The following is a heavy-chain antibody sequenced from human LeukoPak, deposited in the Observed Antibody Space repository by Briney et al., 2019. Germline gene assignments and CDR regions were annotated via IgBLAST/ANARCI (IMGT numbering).Heavy chain of an antibody. D-gene: IGHD6-19*01. CDR3: ALGGYSSGWYYLDY. CDR2: IWYDGSNK. CDR1: GFTFSSYG. Sequence: PGGSLRLSCAASGFTFSSYGMHWVRQAPGKGLEWVAVIWYDGSNKYYADSVKGRFTISRDNSKNTLYLQMNSLRAEDTAVYYCALGGYSSGWYYLDYWGQGTLVTVSS. J-gene: IGHJ4*02. V-gene: IGHV3-33*01.